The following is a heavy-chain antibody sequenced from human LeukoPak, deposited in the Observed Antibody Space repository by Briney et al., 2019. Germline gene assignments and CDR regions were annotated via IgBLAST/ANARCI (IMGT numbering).Heavy chain of an antibody. Sequence: GGSLRLSCAASGFTFSSYGMHWVRQAPGKGLEWVAFIRYDGSNKYYADSVKGRFTISRDNSKNTVYLQMNSLGAEDTAVYYCAKLGSHSPDYWGQGTLVTVSS. J-gene: IGHJ4*02. CDR3: AKLGSHSPDY. D-gene: IGHD3-10*01. CDR2: IRYDGSNK. V-gene: IGHV3-30*02. CDR1: GFTFSSYG.